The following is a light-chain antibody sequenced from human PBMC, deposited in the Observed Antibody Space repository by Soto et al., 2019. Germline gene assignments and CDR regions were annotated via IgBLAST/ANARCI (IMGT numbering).Light chain of an antibody. CDR1: QSVNSN. V-gene: IGKV3-15*01. CDR2: GAS. J-gene: IGKJ4*01. Sequence: EIVMTQSPATLSTSLGERATLSCRASQSVNSNLAWYQQKFGQAPRLLIYGASTRATGIPARFSGSGSGTDFTLSISSLQSEDFAVYYCQQYNTWPLAFGGGTKVEVK. CDR3: QQYNTWPLA.